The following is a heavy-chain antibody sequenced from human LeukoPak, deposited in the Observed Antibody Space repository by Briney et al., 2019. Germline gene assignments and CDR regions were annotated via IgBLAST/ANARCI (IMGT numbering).Heavy chain of an antibody. D-gene: IGHD3-9*01. J-gene: IGHJ5*02. V-gene: IGHV4-30-2*01. CDR1: GGSISSGGYY. Sequence: PSETLSLTCTVSGGSISSGGYYWSWIRQPPGKGLEWIGYIYHSGSTYYNPSLRSRVTISVDRSKNQFSLKLSSVTAADTAVYYCARADCYYDILTGYYCDGANWFDPWGQGTLVTVSS. CDR2: IYHSGST. CDR3: ARADCYYDILTGYYCDGANWFDP.